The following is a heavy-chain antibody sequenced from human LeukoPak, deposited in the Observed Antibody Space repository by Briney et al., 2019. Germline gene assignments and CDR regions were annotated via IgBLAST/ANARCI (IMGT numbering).Heavy chain of an antibody. CDR3: AKRGGLSSSSGWYYFDY. CDR2: ISSSGGST. Sequence: PGGSLRLSCAASGFTVSSNYMSWVRQAPGKGLEWVSGISSSGGSTFNADSVKGRFTTSRDNSKNTLYLQMNSLRAEDAAVYYCAKRGGLSSSSGWYYFDYWGQGTLVTVSS. J-gene: IGHJ4*02. V-gene: IGHV3-23*01. D-gene: IGHD6-6*01. CDR1: GFTVSSNY.